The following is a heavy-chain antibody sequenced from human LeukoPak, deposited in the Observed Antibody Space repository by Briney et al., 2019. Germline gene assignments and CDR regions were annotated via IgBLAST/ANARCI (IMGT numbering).Heavy chain of an antibody. J-gene: IGHJ5*02. V-gene: IGHV1-69*02. CDR1: GGNFNNFP. D-gene: IGHD3-9*01. Sequence: SVKVSCKASGGNFNNFPISWVRQAPGQGLEWMGRIMPILNRTTYEQKFQGRVTITADKSTGTAYMEMNSLTSEDTAVYYCARRKLPLTGSTGYDWFDPWGQGTLVTVSS. CDR2: IMPILNRT. CDR3: ARRKLPLTGSTGYDWFDP.